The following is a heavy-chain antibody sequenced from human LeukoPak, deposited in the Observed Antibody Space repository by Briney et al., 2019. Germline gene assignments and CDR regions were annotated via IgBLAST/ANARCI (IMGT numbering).Heavy chain of an antibody. CDR1: GGSISSSSYY. J-gene: IGHJ6*02. CDR3: ARQSGWLIASSYYYYGMDV. CDR2: IYYSGST. V-gene: IGHV4-39*01. D-gene: IGHD6-19*01. Sequence: SETLSLTCTVSGGSISSSSYYRGWIRQPPGKGLEWIGSIYYSGSTYYNPSLKSRVTISVDTSKNQFSLKLSSVTAADTAVYYCARQSGWLIASSYYYYGMDVWGQGTTVTVSS.